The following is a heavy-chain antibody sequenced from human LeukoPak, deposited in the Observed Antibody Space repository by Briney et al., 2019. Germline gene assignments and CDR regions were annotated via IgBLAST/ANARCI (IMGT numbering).Heavy chain of an antibody. CDR1: GFTFSSYG. CDR2: IRYDGNNK. CDR3: AKGREKYCTSTSCYHDY. D-gene: IGHD2-2*01. J-gene: IGHJ4*02. Sequence: GGSLRLSCAASGFTFSSYGVHWVRQAPGKGLEWVAFIRYDGNNKYYADSVKGRFTISRDNSENTLYLQMNSLRVEDTAVYFCAKGREKYCTSTSCYHDYWGQGTLVTVSS. V-gene: IGHV3-30*02.